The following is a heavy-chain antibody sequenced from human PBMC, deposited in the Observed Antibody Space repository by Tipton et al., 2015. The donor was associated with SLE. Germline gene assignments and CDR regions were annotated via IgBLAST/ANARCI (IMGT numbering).Heavy chain of an antibody. CDR2: INHSGST. V-gene: IGHV4-34*01. CDR3: ASQMYSSGWYFDY. Sequence: TLSLTCAVYGGSFSGYYWSWIRQPPGEGLEWIGEINHSGSTNYNPSLKSRVTISVDTSKNQFSLKLSSVTAADTAVYYCASQMYSSGWYFDYWGQGTLVTVSS. D-gene: IGHD6-19*01. CDR1: GGSFSGYY. J-gene: IGHJ4*02.